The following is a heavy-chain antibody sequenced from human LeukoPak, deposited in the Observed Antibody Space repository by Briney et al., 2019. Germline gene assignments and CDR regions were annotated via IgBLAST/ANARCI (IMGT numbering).Heavy chain of an antibody. J-gene: IGHJ6*02. CDR3: ARDRGQYGMDV. V-gene: IGHV4-31*03. CDR2: IYYSGST. D-gene: IGHD3-10*01. CDR1: GGSVSSGSYY. Sequence: SETLSLTCTVSGGSVSSGSYYWSWIRQPPGKGLEWIGYIYYSGSTYYNPSLKSRVTISVDTSRNQFSLKLSSVTAADTAVYYCARDRGQYGMDVWGQGTTVTVSS.